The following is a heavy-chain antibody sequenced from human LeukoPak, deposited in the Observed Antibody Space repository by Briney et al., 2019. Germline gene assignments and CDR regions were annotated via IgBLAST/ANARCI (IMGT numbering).Heavy chain of an antibody. CDR2: ISAYNGNT. D-gene: IGHD3-10*01. CDR1: GYTFTSYG. Sequence: ASVKASCKASGYTFTSYGISWVRQAPGQGLEWMGCISAYNGNTNYAQKLQGRVTMTTDTSTSTAYMELRSLRSDDTAVYYCARGNVLLWFGESHHFDYWGQGTLVTVSS. CDR3: ARGNVLLWFGESHHFDY. J-gene: IGHJ4*02. V-gene: IGHV1-18*01.